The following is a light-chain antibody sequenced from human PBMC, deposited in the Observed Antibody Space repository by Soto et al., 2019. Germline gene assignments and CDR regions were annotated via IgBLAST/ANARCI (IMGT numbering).Light chain of an antibody. J-gene: IGKJ4*01. V-gene: IGKV2D-29*01. CDR1: QSLLHSDRTTY. CDR2: EVS. CDR3: QRYGSSPLT. Sequence: DIVMTQTPLSLSVPPGQPASISCKSSQSLLHSDRTTYLYWYLQKPGQPPQLLIYEVSNRFSGVPDRFSGSGSATDFTLTISRLEPEDLAVYYCQRYGSSPLTFGGGTKVDIK.